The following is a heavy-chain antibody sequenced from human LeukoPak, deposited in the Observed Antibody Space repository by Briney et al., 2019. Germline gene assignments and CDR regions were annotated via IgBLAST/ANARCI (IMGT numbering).Heavy chain of an antibody. J-gene: IGHJ3*02. V-gene: IGHV4-59*08. Sequence: PSETLSLTCTVSGGSISSYYWSWIRQPPGKGLEWIGYIYYSGSTNYNPSLKSRVTISVDTSKNQFSLKLSSVTAADTAVYYCARQSQAYCGGDCSSGAFDIWGQGTMVTVSS. D-gene: IGHD2-21*02. CDR1: GGSISSYY. CDR3: ARQSQAYCGGDCSSGAFDI. CDR2: IYYSGST.